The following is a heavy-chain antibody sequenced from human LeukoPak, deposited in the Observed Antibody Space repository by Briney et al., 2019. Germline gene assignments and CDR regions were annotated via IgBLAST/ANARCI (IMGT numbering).Heavy chain of an antibody. CDR1: GGSFSGYY. D-gene: IGHD4-17*01. Sequence: SETLSLTCAVYGGSFSGYYWSWIRQPPGKGLEWIGEINHSGSTNYNPSLKSRVTISVDTSKNQFSLKLSSVTAADTAVYYCARHTYGDYVFDYWGQGTLVTVSS. CDR2: INHSGST. CDR3: ARHTYGDYVFDY. V-gene: IGHV4-34*01. J-gene: IGHJ4*02.